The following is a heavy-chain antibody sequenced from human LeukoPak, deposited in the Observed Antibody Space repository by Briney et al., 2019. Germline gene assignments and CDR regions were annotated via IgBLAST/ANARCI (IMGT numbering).Heavy chain of an antibody. V-gene: IGHV3-48*01. D-gene: IGHD3-10*01. Sequence: GGSLGLSCAASGFTFSSYSMNWVRQAPGKGLEWVSYISSSSSTIYYADSVKGRFTISRDNAKNSLYLQMNSLRAEDTAVYYCARDRVRGVIITPLDYWGQGTLVTVSS. CDR3: ARDRVRGVIITPLDY. J-gene: IGHJ4*02. CDR1: GFTFSSYS. CDR2: ISSSSSTI.